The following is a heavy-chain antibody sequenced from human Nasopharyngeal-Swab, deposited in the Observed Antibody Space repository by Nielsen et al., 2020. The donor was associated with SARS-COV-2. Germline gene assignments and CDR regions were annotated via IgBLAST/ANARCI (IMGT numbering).Heavy chain of an antibody. V-gene: IGHV3-30*03. CDR2: ISYDGSNK. CDR1: GFTFSSYG. Sequence: GGSLRLSCAASGFTFSSYGMHWVRQAPGKWLEWVAVISYDGSNKYYADSVKGRFTISRDNSKNTLYLQMNSLRAEDTAVYYCATFSGYPTVLEAFDIWGKGTMVTGSS. CDR3: ATFSGYPTVLEAFDI. J-gene: IGHJ3*02. D-gene: IGHD5-12*01.